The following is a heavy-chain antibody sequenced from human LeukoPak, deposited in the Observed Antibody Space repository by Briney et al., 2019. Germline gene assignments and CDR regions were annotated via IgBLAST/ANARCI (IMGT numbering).Heavy chain of an antibody. J-gene: IGHJ4*02. D-gene: IGHD6-13*01. CDR1: GYTFTGYF. CDR2: INPNSGGT. Sequence: VASVKVSCKASGYTFTGYFMHWVRQAPGQGLEWMGWINPNSGGTNYAQKFQGRVTMTRDTSISTAYMELSRLRSDDTAVYYCARPGILGIAVDYWGQGTLVTVSS. CDR3: ARPGILGIAVDY. V-gene: IGHV1-2*02.